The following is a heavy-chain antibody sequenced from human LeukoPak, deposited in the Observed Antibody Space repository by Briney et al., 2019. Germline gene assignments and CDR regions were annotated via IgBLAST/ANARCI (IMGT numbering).Heavy chain of an antibody. CDR3: ARGRGYCSSTSCFNWFDP. J-gene: IGHJ5*02. D-gene: IGHD2-2*01. CDR2: ITNDGSST. Sequence: PGGSLRLSCAASGLTFSSHWMHWVRQAPGKGLVWVSRITNDGSSTSYADSVKGRFTISRDNAKNTLYLQMNSLRAEDTAVYYCARGRGYCSSTSCFNWFDPWGQGTLVTVSS. V-gene: IGHV3-74*01. CDR1: GLTFSSHW.